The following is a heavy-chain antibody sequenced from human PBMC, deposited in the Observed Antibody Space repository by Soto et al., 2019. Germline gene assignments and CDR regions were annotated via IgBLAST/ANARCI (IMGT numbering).Heavy chain of an antibody. J-gene: IGHJ4*02. CDR3: AVVEAVAASPIDY. Sequence: SQTLSLTCAISGDSVSSNTAAWNWIRSSPSRGLEWLGRTYYRSNWRHDYAVSVKSRITVNPDTSKNHFSLQLNSVTPDDTAVYYCAVVEAVAASPIDYWGQGTLVTVSS. CDR2: TYYRSNWRH. V-gene: IGHV6-1*01. D-gene: IGHD6-19*01. CDR1: GDSVSSNTAA.